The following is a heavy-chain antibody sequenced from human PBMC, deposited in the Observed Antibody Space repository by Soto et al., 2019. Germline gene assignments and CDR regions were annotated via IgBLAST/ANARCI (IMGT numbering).Heavy chain of an antibody. CDR1: GGSISSYY. J-gene: IGHJ4*02. V-gene: IGHV4-59*01. CDR2: IYYSGST. D-gene: IGHD6-19*01. Sequence: SETLSLTCTVSGGSISSYYWSWIRQPPGKGLEWIGYIYYSGSTNYNPSLKSRVTISVDTSKNQFSLKLSSVTAADTAVYYCARSVAVEKPFDYWGQGTLVTVSS. CDR3: ARSVAVEKPFDY.